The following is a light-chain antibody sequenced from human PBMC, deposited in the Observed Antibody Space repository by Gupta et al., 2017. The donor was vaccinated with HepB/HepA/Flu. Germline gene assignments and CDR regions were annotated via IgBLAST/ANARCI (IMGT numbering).Light chain of an antibody. CDR3: QQANSFPIT. CDR1: QDIGFW. V-gene: IGKV1D-12*01. J-gene: IGKJ4*01. Sequence: DIQMTQSPSSVSASVGGRVTITCRASQDIGFWLAWYQQKPGKAPKLLIYGASRLQSGVPSRFSGSVSGTDFTLTISSLQPEDFATYYCQQANSFPITFGGGTKVEIK. CDR2: GAS.